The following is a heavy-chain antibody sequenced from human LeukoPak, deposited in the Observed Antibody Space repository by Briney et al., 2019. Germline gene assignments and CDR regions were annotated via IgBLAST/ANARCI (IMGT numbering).Heavy chain of an antibody. CDR2: IISNGDST. V-gene: IGHV3-64D*09. J-gene: IGHJ6*02. CDR3: VNPGWYYDSSGYSYYYGMDV. D-gene: IGHD3-22*01. Sequence: GGSLRLSCAASGFTFSRYGMHWVRQAPGKGLEYVSAIISNGDSTYYADSVKGRFTISRDNAKNTLYLQMSSLRPDDTAVYYCVNPGWYYDSSGYSYYYGMDVWGQGTTVTVSS. CDR1: GFTFSRYG.